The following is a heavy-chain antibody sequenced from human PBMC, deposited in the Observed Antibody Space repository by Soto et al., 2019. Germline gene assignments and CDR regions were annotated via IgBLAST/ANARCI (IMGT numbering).Heavy chain of an antibody. CDR2: IIPLFDAT. CDR1: GGTFTTYD. CDR3: ARDRSSSWYNGTFYFDS. J-gene: IGHJ4*02. V-gene: IGHV1-69*06. Sequence: QVQLVQSGAEVRKPGSSVKVSCKASGGTFTTYDISWVRQAPGQGLEWMGGIIPLFDATKYAQKFQGRVTITEEKSTGTAYMELSSLRSEDTAMYYCARDRSSSWYNGTFYFDSWGQGTLVTVSS. D-gene: IGHD6-19*01.